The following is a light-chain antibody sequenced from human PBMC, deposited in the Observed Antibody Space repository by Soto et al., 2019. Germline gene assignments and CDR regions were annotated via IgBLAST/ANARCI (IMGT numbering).Light chain of an antibody. CDR1: QSISSW. V-gene: IGKV1-5*01. Sequence: DIRMTQSPSTLSASVGDRVTITFRASQSISSWLAWYQQKPGKAPKLLIYDASSLESGVPSRFSGGGSGTEFTLTISSLQPDDFATYYCQQYNSYWTFGQGTKVDIK. CDR3: QQYNSYWT. J-gene: IGKJ1*01. CDR2: DAS.